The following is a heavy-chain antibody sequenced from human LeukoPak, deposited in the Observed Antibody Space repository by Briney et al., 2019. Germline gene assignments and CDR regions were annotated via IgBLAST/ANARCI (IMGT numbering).Heavy chain of an antibody. V-gene: IGHV3-7*03. Sequence: RMSLRLSCAASGFTFSSYWMNWVRQAPGKGLEWVANINDDGSETNYIDSVKGRFTISRDNAKNSLHLQMDSLRAEDTAVYYCAGGSGWESDYWGQGTLVTVSS. D-gene: IGHD6-19*01. CDR1: GFTFSSYW. CDR3: AGGSGWESDY. J-gene: IGHJ4*02. CDR2: INDDGSET.